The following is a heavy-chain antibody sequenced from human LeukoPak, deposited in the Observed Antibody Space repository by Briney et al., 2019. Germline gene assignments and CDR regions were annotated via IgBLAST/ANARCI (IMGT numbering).Heavy chain of an antibody. CDR2: IGIGDDT. V-gene: IGHV3-13*01. D-gene: IGHD1-1*01. CDR3: ARGPPRGKYYYMDV. Sequence: GGSLRLSCAASGFTFRDYDMHWVRQAPGRGLEWVSAIGIGDDTHYPDSVKGRLTISRENAKNSLYLQMNSLTAGDTAVYYCARGPPRGKYYYMDVWGKGTTVTVSS. J-gene: IGHJ6*03. CDR1: GFTFRDYD.